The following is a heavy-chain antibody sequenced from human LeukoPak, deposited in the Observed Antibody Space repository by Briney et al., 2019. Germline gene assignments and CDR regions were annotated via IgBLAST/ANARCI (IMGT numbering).Heavy chain of an antibody. CDR3: PKDQRFCSGGYCYGWFDP. CDR2: MSVSGDIT. V-gene: IGHV3-23*01. CDR1: GFTFSAYG. J-gene: IGHJ5*02. Sequence: PGGSLRLSCAASGFTFSAYGIGWVRQAPGKGLEWVSAMSVSGDITNYADSVKGRFTISRDNSKNTVSLQMNGLRAEDTALYYCPKDQRFCSGGYCYGWFDPWGQGTLVTVSS. D-gene: IGHD2-15*01.